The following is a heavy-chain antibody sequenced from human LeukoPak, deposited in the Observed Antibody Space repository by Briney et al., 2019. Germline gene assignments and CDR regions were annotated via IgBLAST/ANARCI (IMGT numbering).Heavy chain of an antibody. CDR2: INHSGST. J-gene: IGHJ4*02. V-gene: IGHV4-34*01. D-gene: IGHD2-8*01. CDR3: ARGRPGYCTNGVCPLDKT. Sequence: SESLSLTCAVYGGSFSGYYWSWIRQPPGKGLEWIGEINHSGSTNYNPSLKSRVTISVDTSKNQFSLKLSSVTAADTAVYYCARGRPGYCTNGVCPLDKTWGQGTLVTVSS. CDR1: GGSFSGYY.